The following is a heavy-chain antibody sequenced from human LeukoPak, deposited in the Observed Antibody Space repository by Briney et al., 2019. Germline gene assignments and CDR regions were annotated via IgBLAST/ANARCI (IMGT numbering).Heavy chain of an antibody. CDR2: ISGSGGST. Sequence: GGSLRLSCAASGFTVSSNYMSWVRQAPGKGLEWVSAISGSGGSTYYADSVKGRFTFSRDNSQNTLYLQLNTLRAEDTAVYYCAKMESTVATHFDSWGQGTLVTVSS. V-gene: IGHV3-23*01. CDR1: GFTVSSNY. D-gene: IGHD4-23*01. CDR3: AKMESTVATHFDS. J-gene: IGHJ4*02.